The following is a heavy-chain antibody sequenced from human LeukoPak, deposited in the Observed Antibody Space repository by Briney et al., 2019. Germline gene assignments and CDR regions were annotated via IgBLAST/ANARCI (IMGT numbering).Heavy chain of an antibody. V-gene: IGHV1-18*01. D-gene: IGHD4-11*01. J-gene: IGHJ3*02. Sequence: GASVKVSCKASGYTFTSYGISWVRQAPGQGLEWMGWISAYNGNTNYAQKLQGRVTMTTDTSTSTAYMELRSLRSDDTAVYYCVTTVTTHAPDAFDIWGQGTMVTVSS. CDR3: VTTVTTHAPDAFDI. CDR2: ISAYNGNT. CDR1: GYTFTSYG.